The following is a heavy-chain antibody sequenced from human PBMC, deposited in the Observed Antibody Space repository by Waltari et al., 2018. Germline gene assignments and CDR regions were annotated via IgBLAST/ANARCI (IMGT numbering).Heavy chain of an antibody. J-gene: IGHJ4*02. Sequence: QVTLKESGPVLVKPTETLTLTCTVSGFSLSNARMGVGWIRQPPGKALEWLAHIFSNDEKSYSTSLKSRLTISKDTSKSQVVLTMTNMDPVDTATYYCARTVTYYDFWSGYSGVDYWGQGTLVTVSS. D-gene: IGHD3-3*01. CDR3: ARTVTYYDFWSGYSGVDY. CDR2: IFSNDEK. CDR1: GFSLSNARMG. V-gene: IGHV2-26*01.